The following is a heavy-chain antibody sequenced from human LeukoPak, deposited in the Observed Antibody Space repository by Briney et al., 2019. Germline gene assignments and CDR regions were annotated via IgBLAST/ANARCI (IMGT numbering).Heavy chain of an antibody. CDR2: ISTSGT. V-gene: IGHV3-23*01. J-gene: IGHJ4*02. CDR1: GFTFSNFA. D-gene: IGHD1-14*01. Sequence: PGGSLRLSCAASGFTFSNFAMTWVRQAPGKGLEWVSVISTSGTYYAESVKGRFTISRDNSKNTLYLQMSSLRAEDTAVYYCAKNINHLEWGQGTLATVSS. CDR3: AKNINHLE.